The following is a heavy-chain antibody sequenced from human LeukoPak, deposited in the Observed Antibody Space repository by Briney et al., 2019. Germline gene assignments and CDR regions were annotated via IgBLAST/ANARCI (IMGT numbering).Heavy chain of an antibody. D-gene: IGHD3-10*01. J-gene: IGHJ3*02. CDR1: GYTFTGYY. CDR3: ARELYGSGSYYPLAI. Sequence: ASVKVSCKAPGYTFTGYYMHWVRQAPGQGLEWMGWINPNSGGTNYAQKFQGRVTMTRDTSISTAYMELSRLRSDDTAVYYCARELYGSGSYYPLAIWGQGTMVTVSS. CDR2: INPNSGGT. V-gene: IGHV1-2*02.